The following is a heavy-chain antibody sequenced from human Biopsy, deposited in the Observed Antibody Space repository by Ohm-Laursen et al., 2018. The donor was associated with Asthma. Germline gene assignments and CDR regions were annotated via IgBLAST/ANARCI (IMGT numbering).Heavy chain of an antibody. D-gene: IGHD3-16*01. Sequence: SQTLSLTCTVSGGSISSGAYYWSWVRQRPGKGLEWIGYIYYIGSTYYNPSLKSRVAISLGTSKNQFSLKLSSVTAADTAVYFCARRGGVRRYFDYWGQGTLVTVSS. J-gene: IGHJ4*02. CDR3: ARRGGVRRYFDY. V-gene: IGHV4-30-4*01. CDR1: GGSISSGAYY. CDR2: IYYIGST.